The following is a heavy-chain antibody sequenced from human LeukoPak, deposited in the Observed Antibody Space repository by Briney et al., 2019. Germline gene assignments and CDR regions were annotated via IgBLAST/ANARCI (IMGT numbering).Heavy chain of an antibody. Sequence: SETLSLTCTVSGGSISSYYWSWIRQPPGKGLEWIGYIYYSGSTNYNPSLKSRVTISVDTSKNQFSLRLSSVTAADTAVYYCARHLYYYYGMDVWGQGTTVTVSS. V-gene: IGHV4-59*08. J-gene: IGHJ6*02. CDR1: GGSISSYY. CDR3: ARHLYYYYGMDV. CDR2: IYYSGST.